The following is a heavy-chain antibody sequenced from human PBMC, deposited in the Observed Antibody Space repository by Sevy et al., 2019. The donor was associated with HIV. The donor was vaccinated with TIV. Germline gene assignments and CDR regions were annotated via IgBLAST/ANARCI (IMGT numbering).Heavy chain of an antibody. D-gene: IGHD6-19*01. J-gene: IGHJ4*02. V-gene: IGHV3-23*01. CDR2: ISGTGSIT. Sequence: GGSLRLSCAASGFTFSSYAMSWVRQAPGKGLEWVSPISGTGSITYYADSVRGRFTISRDNSNNILYLQMNSLRAEDTAVYVCAKGSHNTGWFPDYGGQGTLVTVS. CDR3: AKGSHNTGWFPDY. CDR1: GFTFSSYA.